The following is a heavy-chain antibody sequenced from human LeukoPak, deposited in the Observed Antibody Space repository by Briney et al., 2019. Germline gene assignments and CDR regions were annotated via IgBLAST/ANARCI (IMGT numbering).Heavy chain of an antibody. CDR1: GVSISAYH. J-gene: IGHJ4*02. V-gene: IGHV4-4*07. Sequence: SETLSLTCTVSGVSISAYHWTWIRQPAGKRLEWIGRIYANGITSYNPSLESRLTISLDTSKNQLSLRLSSVTAADTALYYCARDGGYSGYKVYFDSWGQGTLVTVSS. CDR3: ARDGGYSGYKVYFDS. D-gene: IGHD5-12*01. CDR2: IYANGIT.